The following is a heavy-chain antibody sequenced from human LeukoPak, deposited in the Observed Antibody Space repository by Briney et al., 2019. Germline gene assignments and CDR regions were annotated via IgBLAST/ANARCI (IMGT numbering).Heavy chain of an antibody. V-gene: IGHV3-21*01. CDR2: ISSSSSYI. Sequence: GGSLRLSCAASGFTFSSYSMNWVRQAPGKGLEWVSSISSSSSYIYYADSVEGRFTISRDNAKNSLYLQMNSLRAEDTAVYYCARGPNPGYGSGSYYIWGQGTLVTVSS. CDR1: GFTFSSYS. CDR3: ARGPNPGYGSGSYYI. J-gene: IGHJ4*02. D-gene: IGHD3-10*01.